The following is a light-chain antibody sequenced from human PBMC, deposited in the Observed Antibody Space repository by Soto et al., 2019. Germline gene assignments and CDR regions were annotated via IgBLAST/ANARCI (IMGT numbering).Light chain of an antibody. CDR3: QKYNSYSRT. CDR1: QSISSW. Sequence: DIQMTQSPSTLSASVGDRVTITCPASQSISSWLAWYQQKPGKAPKLLIYKASSLESGVPSRFSGSGSGTEFTLTISSLQPDDFATYYCQKYNSYSRTFGQGTKVEIK. CDR2: KAS. J-gene: IGKJ1*01. V-gene: IGKV1-5*03.